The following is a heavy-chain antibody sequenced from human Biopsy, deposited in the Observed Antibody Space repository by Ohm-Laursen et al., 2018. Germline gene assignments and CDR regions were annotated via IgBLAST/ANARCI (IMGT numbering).Heavy chain of an antibody. V-gene: IGHV1-18*01. J-gene: IGHJ4*02. CDR3: AREGTSVTFFGKISDYYFDF. Sequence: SVKVSCRASGYTFTNYAINWVRQAPGQGLEWLGWISVKTGNANYTQKLQGRVTMTTDTSTNTAYMELRSLRSDDTALYYCAREGTSVTFFGKISDYYFDFWGPGTVVTVSS. CDR1: GYTFTNYA. CDR2: ISVKTGNA. D-gene: IGHD3-3*01.